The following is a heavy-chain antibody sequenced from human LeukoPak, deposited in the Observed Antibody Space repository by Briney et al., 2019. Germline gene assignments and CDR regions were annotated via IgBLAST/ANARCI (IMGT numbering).Heavy chain of an antibody. J-gene: IGHJ4*02. CDR2: IKHDGSEK. D-gene: IGHD2-2*01. Sequence: GGSLRLSCAASGFTPSYYWMSWVRQAPGKGLEWVANIKHDGSEKFYVDSVRGRFTISRDNAKNSLYLQMNSLRAEDTAVYYCARDWPVIVVGPAADRDRFDCWGQGTLVTVSS. V-gene: IGHV3-7*03. CDR1: GFTPSYYW. CDR3: ARDWPVIVVGPAADRDRFDC.